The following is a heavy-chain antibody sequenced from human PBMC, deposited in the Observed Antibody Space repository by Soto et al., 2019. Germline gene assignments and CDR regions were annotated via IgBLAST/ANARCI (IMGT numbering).Heavy chain of an antibody. D-gene: IGHD6-13*01. J-gene: IGHJ4*02. Sequence: QVQLQESGPGLVKPSGTLSLTCAVSGGSIISDNWWSWVRQPPGKGLEGIGEMFHSGNTNYNPSLKSRVTISVDKSNNQFSLSLTSVTAADTAVYFCAYSQGKLPLGHFDYWGQGTLVTVSS. CDR3: AYSQGKLPLGHFDY. V-gene: IGHV4-4*02. CDR1: GGSIISDNW. CDR2: MFHSGNT.